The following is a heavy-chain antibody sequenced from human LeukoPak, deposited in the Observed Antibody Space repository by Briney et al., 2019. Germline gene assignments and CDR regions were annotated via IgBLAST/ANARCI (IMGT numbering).Heavy chain of an antibody. Sequence: PGGSLRLSCAASGFTFSSYAMSWVRQAPGKGLEWVSAISGVGSSTYYADSVKGRFTISRDNSKNTLYLQMNSLRAEDTAVYYCAKDHYGDYDFPDPYYYGMDVWGQGTTVTVSS. D-gene: IGHD4-17*01. V-gene: IGHV3-23*01. CDR3: AKDHYGDYDFPDPYYYGMDV. CDR2: ISGVGSST. CDR1: GFTFSSYA. J-gene: IGHJ6*02.